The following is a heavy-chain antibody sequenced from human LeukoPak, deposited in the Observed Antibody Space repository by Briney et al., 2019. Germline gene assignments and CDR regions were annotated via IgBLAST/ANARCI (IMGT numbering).Heavy chain of an antibody. CDR1: GGSISSADYY. D-gene: IGHD2-21*02. CDR3: ARASLAYCGGDCYYYWYFDL. Sequence: PSQTLSLTCTVSGGSISSADYYWSWIRQPPGKGLEWIGHIYHSGSTYYNPSLKSRVTISVDRSKNQFSLKLSSVTAADTAVYYCARASLAYCGGDCYYYWYFDLWGRGTLVTVSS. CDR2: IYHSGST. J-gene: IGHJ2*01. V-gene: IGHV4-30-2*01.